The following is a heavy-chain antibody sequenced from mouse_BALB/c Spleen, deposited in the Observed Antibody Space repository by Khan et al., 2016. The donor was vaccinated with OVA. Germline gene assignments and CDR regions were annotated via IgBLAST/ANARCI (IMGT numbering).Heavy chain of an antibody. CDR3: ARRRIYDGYYGGAMDY. J-gene: IGHJ4*01. D-gene: IGHD2-3*01. V-gene: IGHV5-17*02. Sequence: EVELVESGGGLVQPGGSRKLSCAASGFTFSGFGMHWVRQAPETGLEWVAYISSGSSTIYYADPVKGRSTISRDNPKNTLFLQMTSLRSEATAMYYCARRRIYDGYYGGAMDYWGQGTSVTVSS. CDR2: ISSGSSTI. CDR1: GFTFSGFG.